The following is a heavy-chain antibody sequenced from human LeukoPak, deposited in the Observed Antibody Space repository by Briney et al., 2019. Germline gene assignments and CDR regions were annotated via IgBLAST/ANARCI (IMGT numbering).Heavy chain of an antibody. CDR2: INLNSGAT. D-gene: IGHD3-16*01. V-gene: IGHV1-2*02. Sequence: AAVRVSCKASVFTFSNYYLHWVRQAPGQGLEWLGCINLNSGATNYAQKLQGRVTMTRDTSISTAYMEVSSLRSDDTAVLYCARDMLSIPTGSEHHYNDMDVWGRGTTVTVSS. J-gene: IGHJ6*01. CDR3: ARDMLSIPTGSEHHYNDMDV. CDR1: VFTFSNYY.